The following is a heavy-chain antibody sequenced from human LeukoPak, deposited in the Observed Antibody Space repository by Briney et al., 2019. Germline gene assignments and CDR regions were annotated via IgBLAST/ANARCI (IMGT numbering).Heavy chain of an antibody. Sequence: GGSLRLSCAASGFAFNTHGMHWVRQAPGKGLEWVAAIWFDGSVKHYSDAVKGRFTISRDNSLNTLYLQMNSLRVEDTAIYYCAKDTAVQFLEPAFWGQGTLVTVSS. CDR1: GFAFNTHG. CDR3: AKDTAVQFLEPAF. D-gene: IGHD3-3*01. V-gene: IGHV3-33*06. CDR2: IWFDGSVK. J-gene: IGHJ4*02.